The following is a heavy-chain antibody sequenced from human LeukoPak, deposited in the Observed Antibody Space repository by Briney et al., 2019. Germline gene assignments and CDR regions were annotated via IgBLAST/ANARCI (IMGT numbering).Heavy chain of an antibody. V-gene: IGHV1-2*02. CDR3: ARDLSYGGNSGAMNY. CDR1: GYTFTSYG. CDR2: INPNSGAT. J-gene: IGHJ4*02. D-gene: IGHD4-23*01. Sequence: ASVKVSCKASGYTFTSYGISWVRQAPGQGLEWMGWINPNSGATNYAQKFQGRVTMTRDTSISTAYMELSRLRSDDTAVYYCARDLSYGGNSGAMNYWGQGTLVTVSS.